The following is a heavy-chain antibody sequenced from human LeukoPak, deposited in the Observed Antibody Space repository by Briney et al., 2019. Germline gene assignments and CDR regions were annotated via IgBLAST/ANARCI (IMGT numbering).Heavy chain of an antibody. D-gene: IGHD4-17*01. CDR1: GFTFSSYA. Sequence: GSLRLSCAASGFTFSSYAMSWVRQAPGKGLEWVSAISGSGGSTYYADSVKGRFTISRDNSKNTLYLQMNSLRAEDTAVYYCAKAVTYYGDPPWYFDYWGQGTLVTVSS. J-gene: IGHJ4*02. CDR2: ISGSGGST. CDR3: AKAVTYYGDPPWYFDY. V-gene: IGHV3-23*01.